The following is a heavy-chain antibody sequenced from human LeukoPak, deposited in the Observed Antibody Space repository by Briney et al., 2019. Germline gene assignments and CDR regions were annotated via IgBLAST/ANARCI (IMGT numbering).Heavy chain of an antibody. D-gene: IGHD5-24*01. CDR3: ARVPVERWLRLGALDI. Sequence: GGSLRLSCAASGFTFSSYGMHWVRQAPGKGLEWVAFIRYDGSNKYYADSVKGRFTISRDNSKNTLYLQMNSLRAEDTAVYYCARVPVERWLRLGALDIWGQGTMVTVSS. CDR2: IRYDGSNK. CDR1: GFTFSSYG. J-gene: IGHJ3*02. V-gene: IGHV3-30*02.